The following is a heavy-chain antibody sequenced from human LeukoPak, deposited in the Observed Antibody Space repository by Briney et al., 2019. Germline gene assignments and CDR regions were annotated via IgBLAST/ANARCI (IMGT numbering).Heavy chain of an antibody. Sequence: PSETLSLTCAVYGGSFSGYYWSWIRQPPGKGLEWIGEINHSGSTNYNPSLKSRVTISVDTSKNQFSLKLSSVTAADTAVYYCASFPIASSVSYGTDVWGQGTTVTVSS. D-gene: IGHD2-15*01. CDR2: INHSGST. CDR1: GGSFSGYY. V-gene: IGHV4-34*01. CDR3: ASFPIASSVSYGTDV. J-gene: IGHJ6*02.